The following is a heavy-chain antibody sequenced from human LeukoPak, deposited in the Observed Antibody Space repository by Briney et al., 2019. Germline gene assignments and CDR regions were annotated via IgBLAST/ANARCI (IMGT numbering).Heavy chain of an antibody. CDR2: INHSGST. CDR1: GGSFSGYY. V-gene: IGHV4-34*01. J-gene: IGHJ5*02. D-gene: IGHD2-15*01. CDR3: ARARRYCSGGSCYSGWFDP. Sequence: SSETLSHTCAVYGGSFSGYYWSWIRQPPGKGLEWIGEINHSGSTNYNPSLKSRVTISVDTSKNQFSLKLSSVTAADTAVYYCARARRYCSGGSCYSGWFDPWGQGTLVTVSS.